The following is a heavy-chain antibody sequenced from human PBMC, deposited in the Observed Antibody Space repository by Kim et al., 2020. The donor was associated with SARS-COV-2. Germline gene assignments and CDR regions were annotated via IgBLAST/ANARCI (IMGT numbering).Heavy chain of an antibody. CDR3: ARDRHASYGMDV. J-gene: IGHJ6*02. Sequence: NYTPSLKSRVTISVDTSKNQFSLKLSSVTAADTAVYYCARDRHASYGMDVWGQGTTVTVSS. V-gene: IGHV4-59*01. D-gene: IGHD6-6*01.